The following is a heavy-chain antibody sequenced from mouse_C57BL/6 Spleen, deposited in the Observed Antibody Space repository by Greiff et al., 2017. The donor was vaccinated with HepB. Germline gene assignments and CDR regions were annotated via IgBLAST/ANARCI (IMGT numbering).Heavy chain of an antibody. V-gene: IGHV1-82*01. CDR3: ARTLIYYYGSSYSAY. D-gene: IGHD1-1*01. Sequence: QVQLQQSGPELVKPGASVKISCKASGYAFSSSWMNWVKQRPGKGLEWIGRIYPGDGDTNYNGKFKGKATLTADKSSSTAYMQLSSLTSEDSAVYFCARTLIYYYGSSYSAYWGQGTLVTVSA. CDR2: IYPGDGDT. CDR1: GYAFSSSW. J-gene: IGHJ3*01.